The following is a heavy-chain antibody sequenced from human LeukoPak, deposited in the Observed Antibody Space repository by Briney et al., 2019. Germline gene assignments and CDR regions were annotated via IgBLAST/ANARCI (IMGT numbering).Heavy chain of an antibody. J-gene: IGHJ4*02. CDR3: ARDGGYSYGYPLDY. Sequence: GSLRLSCAASGFTFSSYSMNWVRQAPGKGLEWVSSISSSSSYIYYADSVKGRLTISRDNAKNSLYLQMNSLRAEDTAVYYCARDGGYSYGYPLDYWGQGNPFSVSS. D-gene: IGHD5-18*01. CDR2: ISSSSSYI. CDR1: GFTFSSYS. V-gene: IGHV3-21*01.